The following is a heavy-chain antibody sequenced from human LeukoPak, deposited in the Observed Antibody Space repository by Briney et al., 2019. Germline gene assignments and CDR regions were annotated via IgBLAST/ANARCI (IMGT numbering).Heavy chain of an antibody. V-gene: IGHV3-23*01. Sequence: GGSLRLSCAASGFTFNNYVINWVRQAPGKGLEWVSSVSRTGDTTYYAESVKGRFTISRDNAKNSLYLQMNSLRAEDTAVYYCARGGGVLAHWGQGTLVTVSS. CDR3: ARGGGVLAH. J-gene: IGHJ5*02. CDR2: VSRTGDTT. CDR1: GFTFNNYV. D-gene: IGHD3-16*01.